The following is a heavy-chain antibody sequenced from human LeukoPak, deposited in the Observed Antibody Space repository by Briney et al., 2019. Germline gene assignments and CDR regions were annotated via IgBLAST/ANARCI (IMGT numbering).Heavy chain of an antibody. CDR2: IRQDGSDK. J-gene: IGHJ4*02. D-gene: IGHD2-2*01. V-gene: IGHV3-7*01. CDR1: GFTFSTYW. CDR3: ARDGGSAMPFDY. Sequence: GGSPRLSCAASGFTFSTYWMSWVRQAPGKGLEWVANIRQDGSDKYYVDSVKGRFTISRDNAKNSLYLQMNSLRAEDTAVYYCARDGGSAMPFDYWGQGTLVTVSS.